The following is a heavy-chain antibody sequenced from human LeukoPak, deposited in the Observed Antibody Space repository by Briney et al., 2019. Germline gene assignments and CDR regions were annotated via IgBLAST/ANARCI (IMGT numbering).Heavy chain of an antibody. J-gene: IGHJ4*02. Sequence: ASVKVSCKASGYNFITYPLIWVRQAPGQGLEWMGRISPYNDNTDLAQNLQGRVTMTTDTSTSAAYMELRGLTSDDTAVFFCARVATIWGSHRYFDYWGQGTLVTVSS. CDR1: GYNFITYP. CDR2: ISPYNDNT. CDR3: ARVATIWGSHRYFDY. V-gene: IGHV1-18*01. D-gene: IGHD3-16*02.